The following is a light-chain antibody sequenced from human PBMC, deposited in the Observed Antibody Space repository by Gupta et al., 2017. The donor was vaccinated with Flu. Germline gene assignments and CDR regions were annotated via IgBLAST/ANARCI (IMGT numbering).Light chain of an antibody. CDR1: QSIGSS. CDR3: HHSSCLPSVI. J-gene: IGKJ2*01. V-gene: IGKV6-21*01. Sequence: EIVVTQSPDSQSVTPKEKVTITCRASQSIGSSLHWYKQKPDQSPKLLIKYAFQSFAGVPSRFSGTGSGTDFTLTINSLEAEDAATYYCHHSSCLPSVIFGQGTKLEIK. CDR2: YAF.